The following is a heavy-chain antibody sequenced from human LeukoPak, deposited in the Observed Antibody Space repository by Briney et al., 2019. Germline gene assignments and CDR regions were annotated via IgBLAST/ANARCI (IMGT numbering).Heavy chain of an antibody. D-gene: IGHD6-13*01. Sequence: GGSLRLSCAASGFTFSSYGMHWVRQAPGKGLEWVSSISSSSSYIYYADSVKGRFTISRDNAKNSLYLQMNSLRAEDTAVYYCARGASSSWTTWGQGTLVTVSS. CDR2: ISSSSSYI. V-gene: IGHV3-21*01. CDR3: ARGASSSWTT. J-gene: IGHJ4*02. CDR1: GFTFSSYG.